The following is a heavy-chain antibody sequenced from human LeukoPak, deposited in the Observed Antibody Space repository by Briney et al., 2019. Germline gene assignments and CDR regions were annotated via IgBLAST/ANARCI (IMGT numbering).Heavy chain of an antibody. Sequence: SETLSLTCSVSGDSISSYYWSWIRQTPGKGLEWIGYIYYSGSTHYNPSLKSRVTISVDTSKTQFSLNLSSVTAADSATYYCAKVGAASRNYYYYGIDVWGQGTTVTVSS. V-gene: IGHV4-59*01. CDR2: IYYSGST. D-gene: IGHD6-13*01. CDR3: AKVGAASRNYYYYGIDV. CDR1: GDSISSYY. J-gene: IGHJ6*02.